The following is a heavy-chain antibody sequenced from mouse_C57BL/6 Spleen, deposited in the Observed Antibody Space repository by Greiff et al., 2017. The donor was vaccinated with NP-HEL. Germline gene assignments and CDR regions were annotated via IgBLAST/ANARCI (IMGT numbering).Heavy chain of an antibody. J-gene: IGHJ3*01. CDR1: GYTFTSYW. D-gene: IGHD1-1*01. CDR2: IDPSDSYT. Sequence: VQLQQPGAELVKPGASVKLSCKASGYTFTSYWMQWVKQRPGQGLEWIGEIDPSDSYTNYNQKFKGKATLTVDTSSSTAYMQLSSLTSEDSAVYYCARGYYGSKRDWFAYWGQGTLVTVSA. V-gene: IGHV1-50*01. CDR3: ARGYYGSKRDWFAY.